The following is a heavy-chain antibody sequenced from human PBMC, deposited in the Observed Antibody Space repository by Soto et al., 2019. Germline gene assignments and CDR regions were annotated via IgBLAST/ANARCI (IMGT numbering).Heavy chain of an antibody. V-gene: IGHV4-31*03. CDR3: ARGVGEWLRPHNWFDP. D-gene: IGHD5-12*01. J-gene: IGHJ5*02. CDR2: IYYSGST. Sequence: PSETLSLTCTVSGGSISSGGYYWSWIRQHPGKGLEWIGYIYYSGSTYYNPSLKSRVTISVDTSKNQFSLKLSSVTAADTAVYYCARGVGEWLRPHNWFDPWGQGTLVTVSS. CDR1: GGSISSGGYY.